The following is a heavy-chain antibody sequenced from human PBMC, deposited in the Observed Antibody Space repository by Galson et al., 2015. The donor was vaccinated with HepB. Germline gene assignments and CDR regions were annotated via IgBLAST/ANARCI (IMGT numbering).Heavy chain of an antibody. CDR3: ASLLDYAIFPNNWFDP. V-gene: IGHV3-23*01. CDR2: ISGSGGST. Sequence: SLRLSCAASGFTFSSYAMSWVRQAPGKGLEWVSAISGSGGSTYYADSVKGRFTISRDNAKNSLYLQMNSLRAEDTAVYYCASLLDYAIFPNNWFDPWGQGTLVTVSS. CDR1: GFTFSSYA. D-gene: IGHD3-16*01. J-gene: IGHJ5*02.